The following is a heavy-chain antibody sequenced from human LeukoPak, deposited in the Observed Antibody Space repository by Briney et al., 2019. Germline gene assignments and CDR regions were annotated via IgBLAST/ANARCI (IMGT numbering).Heavy chain of an antibody. CDR1: GSTFTGYY. V-gene: IGHV1-2*02. D-gene: IGHD3-22*01. CDR2: MNPNSGGT. CDR3: ARIPTYYYDSSGYYDY. Sequence: ASLKVSRKASGSTFTGYYMHWVRRAPRQPLEWMVWMNPNSGGTNYAQKFQGRVTKTRATTISTAFMELSRLRSDDTAVYYCARIPTYYYDSSGYYDYWGQGTLVTVSS. J-gene: IGHJ4*02.